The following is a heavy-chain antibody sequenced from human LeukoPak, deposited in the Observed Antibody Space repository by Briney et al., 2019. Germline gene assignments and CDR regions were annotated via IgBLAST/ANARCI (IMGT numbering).Heavy chain of an antibody. CDR1: GYTFTSYG. D-gene: IGHD6-13*01. V-gene: IGHV1-18*01. Sequence: ASVKVSCKASGYTFTSYGISWVRQAPGQGLEWMGWISAYDGNTEYAQKLQGRVTMTTDTSTSTAYMELRSLRSDDTAVYYCARDKVIASAGTPNWFDPWGQGTLVTVSS. J-gene: IGHJ5*02. CDR3: ARDKVIASAGTPNWFDP. CDR2: ISAYDGNT.